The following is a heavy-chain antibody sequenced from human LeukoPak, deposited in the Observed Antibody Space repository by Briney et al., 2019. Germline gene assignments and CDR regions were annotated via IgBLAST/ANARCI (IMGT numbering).Heavy chain of an antibody. J-gene: IGHJ5*02. D-gene: IGHD3-3*01. Sequence: ASVKVSCKASGYTFTSYGISWVRQAPGQGLDWMGWISADNGNTNYAQKLQGRVTMTTDTSTSTAYMELRSLRSDDTAVYYCARERWYYDFWSGSPNWFDPWGQGTLVTVSS. CDR1: GYTFTSYG. CDR3: ARERWYYDFWSGSPNWFDP. V-gene: IGHV1-18*01. CDR2: ISADNGNT.